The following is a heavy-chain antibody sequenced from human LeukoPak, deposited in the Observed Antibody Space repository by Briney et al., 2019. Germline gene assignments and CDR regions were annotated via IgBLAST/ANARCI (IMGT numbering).Heavy chain of an antibody. CDR2: IYHSGST. Sequence: SETLSLTCSVSGGSITNYYWNWIRQSPRKGLEWIGYIYHSGSTYYNPSLKSRVTISLDTSKKQFSLKLSSVTAADTAVYFCARDSVNCSTTSCSDYLDYWGQGTLVTVSS. D-gene: IGHD2-2*01. CDR3: ARDSVNCSTTSCSDYLDY. CDR1: GGSITNYY. J-gene: IGHJ4*02. V-gene: IGHV4-59*01.